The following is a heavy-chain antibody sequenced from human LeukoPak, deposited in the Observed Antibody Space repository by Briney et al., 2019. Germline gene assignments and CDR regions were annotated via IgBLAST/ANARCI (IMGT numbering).Heavy chain of an antibody. J-gene: IGHJ4*02. D-gene: IGHD3-10*01. CDR3: ARVGYYGSGSCSIVY. V-gene: IGHV4-59*01. CDR1: GGSISSYY. Sequence: PSETLSLTCTVSGGSISSYYWSWIRQPPGKGLEWIGYIYYSGSTNYNPSLKSRVTISVDTSKNQFSLKLSSVTAADTAVYYCARVGYYGSGSCSIVYWGQGTLVTVSS. CDR2: IYYSGST.